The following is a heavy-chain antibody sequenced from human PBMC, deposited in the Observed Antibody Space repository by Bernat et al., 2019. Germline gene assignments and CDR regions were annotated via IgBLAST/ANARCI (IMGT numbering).Heavy chain of an antibody. J-gene: IGHJ2*01. CDR2: ISWNSGSI. D-gene: IGHD4-17*01. V-gene: IGHV3-9*01. Sequence: EVQLVESGGGLVQPGRSLRLSCAASGFTFDDYAMHWVRQAPGKGLEWVSGISWNSGSIGYADSVKGRFTISRDNAKNSLYLQMNSLRAEDTALYYCAKAPRYGDYVPNYWYFDLWGRGTLVTVSS. CDR3: AKAPRYGDYVPNYWYFDL. CDR1: GFTFDDYA.